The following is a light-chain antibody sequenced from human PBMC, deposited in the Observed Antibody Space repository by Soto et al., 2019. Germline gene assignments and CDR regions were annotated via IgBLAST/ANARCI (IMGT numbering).Light chain of an antibody. CDR3: RHYSIWQT. CDR1: ESVSTN. V-gene: IGKV3-15*01. J-gene: IGKJ1*01. Sequence: EREIPRCPATQSLGPGERDTLSCRASESVSTNLAWYQQKAGQAPRLLIYGASTRATGIPARFSGSGSGTEFTLTINGLQSDDFAVYFCRHYSIWQTFSQGTKVDIK. CDR2: GAS.